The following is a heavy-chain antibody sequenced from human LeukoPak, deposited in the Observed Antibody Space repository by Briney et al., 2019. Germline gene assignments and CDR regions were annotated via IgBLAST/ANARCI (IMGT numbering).Heavy chain of an antibody. CDR2: INQDGSDR. Sequence: GGSLRLSCAASGFSFSSYWMTWVRQAPGKGLEWVANINQDGSDRYYVDSVKGRFTISRDNAKNSLYLQMNSLRAEDTAVYFCARDGGSSDYDLFDYRGQGTLVTVSP. J-gene: IGHJ4*02. CDR3: ARDGGSSDYDLFDY. CDR1: GFSFSSYW. V-gene: IGHV3-7*05. D-gene: IGHD5-12*01.